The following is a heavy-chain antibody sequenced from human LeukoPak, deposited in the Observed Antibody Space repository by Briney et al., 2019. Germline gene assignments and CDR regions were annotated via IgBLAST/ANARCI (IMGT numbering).Heavy chain of an antibody. D-gene: IGHD1-14*01. CDR1: GGSVSSGSYY. CDR3: ARAPPNKPNPHYYYYGMDV. V-gene: IGHV4-61*01. J-gene: IGHJ6*02. CDR2: IYCSGST. Sequence: SETLSLTCTVSGGSVSSGSYYWSWIRQPPGKGLEWIGYIYCSGSTNYNPSLKSRVTISVDTSKNQFSLKLSSVTAADTAVYYCARAPPNKPNPHYYYYGMDVWGQGTTVTVSS.